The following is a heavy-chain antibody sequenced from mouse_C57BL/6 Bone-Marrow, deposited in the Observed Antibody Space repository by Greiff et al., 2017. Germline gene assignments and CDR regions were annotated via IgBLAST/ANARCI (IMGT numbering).Heavy chain of an antibody. D-gene: IGHD2-4*01. CDR3: AREGDDYDEGY. V-gene: IGHV1-52*01. CDR2: IYPSDSET. CDR1: GYTFTSYW. J-gene: IGHJ2*01. Sequence: QVQLQQPGAELVRPGSSVKLSCKASGYTFTSYWMHWVKQRPIQGLEWIGNIYPSDSETHYNQKFKDKATLTVDKSSSPTYRQRSSLTSEDSAVYYCAREGDDYDEGYWGQGTTLTVSS.